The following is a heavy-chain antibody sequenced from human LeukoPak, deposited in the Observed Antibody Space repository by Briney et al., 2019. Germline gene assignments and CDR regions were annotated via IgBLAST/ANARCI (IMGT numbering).Heavy chain of an antibody. D-gene: IGHD6-19*01. J-gene: IGHJ4*02. CDR2: ISYNGRNK. CDR3: AKESGSGWSPLDH. CDR1: GVTVSSHY. V-gene: IGHV3-30*18. Sequence: AGGSLRLSCAASGVTVSSHYMNWVRQAPGKGLEWVAMISYNGRNKHYSDSVKGRFTISRDNSKNTLDLEMDSLRADDTAVYYCAKESGSGWSPLDHWGQGTLVTVSS.